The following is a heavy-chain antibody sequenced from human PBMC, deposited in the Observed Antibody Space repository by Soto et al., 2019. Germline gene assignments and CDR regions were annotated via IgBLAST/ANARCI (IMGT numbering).Heavy chain of an antibody. CDR1: GGSISSGGYS. V-gene: IGHV4-30-2*01. D-gene: IGHD6-13*01. J-gene: IGHJ6*02. CDR2: IYHSGST. Sequence: SETLSLTCAVSGGSISSGGYSWSWIRQPPGKGLEWIGYIYHSGSTYYNPSLKSRVTISVDRSKNQFSLKLSSVTAADTAVYYCARGIAAAGPYYYYYGMDVWGQWTTVTVSS. CDR3: ARGIAAAGPYYYYYGMDV.